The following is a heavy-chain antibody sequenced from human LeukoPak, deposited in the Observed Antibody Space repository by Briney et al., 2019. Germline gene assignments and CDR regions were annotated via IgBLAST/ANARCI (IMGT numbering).Heavy chain of an antibody. CDR1: GFTFSHYW. D-gene: IGHD5-24*01. Sequence: GGSLRLSCAASGFTFSHYWMHWVRQAPGKGLVWVSRISGDGSSTSYADSVKGRFTISRDNTKNTLYLQMNSLRAEDTAVYYCARDGDGYDYWGQGTLVTVSS. J-gene: IGHJ4*02. CDR2: ISGDGSST. CDR3: ARDGDGYDY. V-gene: IGHV3-74*01.